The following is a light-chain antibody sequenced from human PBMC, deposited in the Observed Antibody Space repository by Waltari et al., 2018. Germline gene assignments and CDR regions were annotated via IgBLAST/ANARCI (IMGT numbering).Light chain of an antibody. CDR2: GAC. CDR1: QSVRSNY. V-gene: IGKV3-20*01. Sequence: EIVLTQSPGTLSLSPGDRATLSCRASQSVRSNYLAWYQQKPSQAPRLLICGACSRATGIPDRFSGSGSGTDFTLTISRLEPEDFAVYYCQQYGSSPLTFGGGTKVDIK. CDR3: QQYGSSPLT. J-gene: IGKJ4*01.